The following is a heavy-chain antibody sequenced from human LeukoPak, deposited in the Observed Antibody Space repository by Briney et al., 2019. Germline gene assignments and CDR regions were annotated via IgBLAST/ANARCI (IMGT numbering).Heavy chain of an antibody. Sequence: GRSLRLSXAASGFTFRCHGMQWVRQAPGKGLEWVALIWYDGSKTNYVDSVMGRFTISRDSSKNTLYLQMDNLRVEDTAVYFCAKDLSYGSLWFDPWGQGTLVTVSS. CDR1: GFTFRCHG. J-gene: IGHJ5*02. V-gene: IGHV3-33*06. D-gene: IGHD3-10*01. CDR3: AKDLSYGSLWFDP. CDR2: IWYDGSKT.